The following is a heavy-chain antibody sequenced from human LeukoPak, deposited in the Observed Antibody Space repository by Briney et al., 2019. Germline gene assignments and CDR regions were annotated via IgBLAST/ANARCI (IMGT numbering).Heavy chain of an antibody. CDR3: GCGGRGLPYYYYYYMDV. CDR2: IKDKTKGGTT. J-gene: IGHJ6*03. V-gene: IGHV3-15*01. CDR1: GFTFTNAW. Sequence: PGGSLRLSCEASGFTFTNAWMSWVRQVPGKGLEWLGRIKDKTKGGTTDYAAPVKGRFTISRDDSKNTLYMQMNSLRAEDTAVYYCGCGGRGLPYYYYYYMDVWGKGTTVTISS. D-gene: IGHD3-16*01.